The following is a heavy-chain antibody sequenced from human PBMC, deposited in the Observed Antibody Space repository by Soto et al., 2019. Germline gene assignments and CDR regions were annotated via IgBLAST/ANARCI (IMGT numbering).Heavy chain of an antibody. CDR2: ISPKSGGT. Sequence: GASVKVSCKASGYTFTNYYMHWVRQAPGQGFEWLGRISPKSGGTNYAQKFQGRVTMTWDTPLKTAYMELSSLISEDTAVYYCARPPGYISDWHYFDLWGQGTLVTVSS. V-gene: IGHV1-2*02. CDR3: ARPPGYISDWHYFDL. D-gene: IGHD2-21*02. CDR1: GYTFTNYY. J-gene: IGHJ4*02.